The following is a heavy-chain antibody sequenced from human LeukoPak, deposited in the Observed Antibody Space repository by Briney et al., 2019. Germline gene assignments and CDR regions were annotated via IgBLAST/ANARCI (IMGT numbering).Heavy chain of an antibody. CDR3: ARLSHYSDSSGYYLGTYYFDY. Sequence: KPSETLSFTCTVSGSSISSSSFYWGWIRQPPGKGLEWIGNIYYSGSTYYNPSLKSRVTLSLDTSKNQFSLKLSSVTAADTAVYYCARLSHYSDSSGYYLGTYYFDYWGQGTLVTVSS. D-gene: IGHD3-22*01. J-gene: IGHJ4*02. CDR2: IYYSGST. V-gene: IGHV4-39*01. CDR1: GSSISSSSFY.